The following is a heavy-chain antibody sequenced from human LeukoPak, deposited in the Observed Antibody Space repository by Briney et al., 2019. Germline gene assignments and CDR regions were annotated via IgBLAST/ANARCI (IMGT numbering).Heavy chain of an antibody. V-gene: IGHV1-18*01. CDR3: AREWWGYDVLTGDNWFDP. D-gene: IGHD3-9*01. J-gene: IGHJ5*02. CDR2: ISAYNGNK. Sequence: ASVKVSCKASGYTFTNYGISWVRQAPGQGLDWMGWISAYNGNKVYAQELQGRVTMTTDTSTSTAYMELRSLRSDDTAAYYCAREWWGYDVLTGDNWFDPWGQGTLVTVSS. CDR1: GYTFTNYG.